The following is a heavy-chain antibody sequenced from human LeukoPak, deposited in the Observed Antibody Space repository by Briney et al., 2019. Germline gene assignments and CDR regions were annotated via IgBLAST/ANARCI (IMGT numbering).Heavy chain of an antibody. V-gene: IGHV3-7*03. Sequence: GGSLRLSCVASGFTFSSYWMSWVRQAPGKGLEWVANIKQDGSEKYYVDSVKGRFTISRDNAKNSLYLQVNSLRAEDTAVYYCAKNTIVFRGTFDYWGQGTLVTVSS. CDR2: IKQDGSEK. D-gene: IGHD2-21*01. J-gene: IGHJ4*02. CDR1: GFTFSSYW. CDR3: AKNTIVFRGTFDY.